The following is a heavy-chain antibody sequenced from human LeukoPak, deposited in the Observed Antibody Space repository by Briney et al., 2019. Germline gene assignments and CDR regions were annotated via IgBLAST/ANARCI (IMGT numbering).Heavy chain of an antibody. Sequence: SVKVSCKASGGTFSSYAISWVRQAPGQGLEWMGGIIPIFGTANYAQRFQGRVTITTDESTSTAYMELSSLRSEDTAVYYCARDLRTCYYDSSGSAAAFDIWGQGTMVTVSS. J-gene: IGHJ3*02. V-gene: IGHV1-69*05. CDR1: GGTFSSYA. D-gene: IGHD3-22*01. CDR3: ARDLRTCYYDSSGSAAAFDI. CDR2: IIPIFGTA.